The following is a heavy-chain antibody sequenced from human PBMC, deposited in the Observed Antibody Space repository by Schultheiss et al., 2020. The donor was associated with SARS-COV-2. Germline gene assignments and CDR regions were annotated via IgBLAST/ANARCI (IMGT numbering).Heavy chain of an antibody. CDR3: ARAARLLYYDFWSGYSKYNWFDP. Sequence: SQTLSLTCAVSGYSISSGYYWGWIRQPPGKGLEWIGSIYHSGSTYYNPSLKSRVTISVDTSKNQFSLKLSSVTAADTAVYYCARAARLLYYDFWSGYSKYNWFDPWGQGTLVTVSS. CDR2: IYHSGST. V-gene: IGHV4-38-2*01. D-gene: IGHD3-3*01. J-gene: IGHJ5*02. CDR1: GYSISSGYY.